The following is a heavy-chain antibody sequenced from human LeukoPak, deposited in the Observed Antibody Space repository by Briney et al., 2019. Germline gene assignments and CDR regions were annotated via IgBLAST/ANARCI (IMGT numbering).Heavy chain of an antibody. CDR3: ARGVSRYGDLFVDY. V-gene: IGHV4-34*01. D-gene: IGHD4-17*01. CDR2: ITHGGSI. J-gene: IGHJ4*02. CDR1: GGSFSGYY. Sequence: SETLSLTCAVYGGSFSGYYWSWIRQPPGKGLEWIGEITHGGSINYNPSLKSRVTISVDTSKNQFSLNLSSVTAGDTAVYYCARGVSRYGDLFVDYWGQGTLVTVSS.